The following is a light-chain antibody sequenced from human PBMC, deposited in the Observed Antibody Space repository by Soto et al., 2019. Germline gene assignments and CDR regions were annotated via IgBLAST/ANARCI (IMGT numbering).Light chain of an antibody. V-gene: IGKV3-15*01. CDR3: QQYGSSLIT. Sequence: EIVMTQSPATLSVSPGERATLSCRASQSVSSNLAWYQQKPGQAPRLLIYGASTRATGIPARFSGRGSETEFTLTISRLEPEDFAVYYCQQYGSSLITFGQGTRLEIK. CDR2: GAS. J-gene: IGKJ5*01. CDR1: QSVSSN.